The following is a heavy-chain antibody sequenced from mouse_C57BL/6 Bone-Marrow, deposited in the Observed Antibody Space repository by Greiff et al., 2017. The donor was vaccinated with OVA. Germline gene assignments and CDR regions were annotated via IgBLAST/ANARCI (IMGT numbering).Heavy chain of an antibody. J-gene: IGHJ4*01. D-gene: IGHD1-1*01. Sequence: QVQLQPGAELVMPGASVKLSCKASGYTFTSYWMHWVKQRPGQGLEWIGEIDPSDSYTNYNQKFKGKSTLTVDKSSSTAYMQLSSLTSEDSAVYYCARTLGDITTVVARDYAMDYWGQGTSVTVSS. CDR2: IDPSDSYT. CDR1: GYTFTSYW. V-gene: IGHV1-69*01. CDR3: ARTLGDITTVVARDYAMDY.